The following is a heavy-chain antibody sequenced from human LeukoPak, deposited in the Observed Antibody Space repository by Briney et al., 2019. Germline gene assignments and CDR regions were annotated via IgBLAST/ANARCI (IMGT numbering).Heavy chain of an antibody. J-gene: IGHJ5*02. Sequence: GGSLRLSCAASGFTFSSYAMSWVRQAPGKGLEWVSSISSSSSYIYYADSVKGRFTISRDNAKNSLYLQMNSLRAEDTAVYYCARSSSGWYPGDYNWFDPWGQGTLVTVSS. CDR1: GFTFSSYA. D-gene: IGHD6-19*01. CDR2: ISSSSSYI. CDR3: ARSSSGWYPGDYNWFDP. V-gene: IGHV3-21*01.